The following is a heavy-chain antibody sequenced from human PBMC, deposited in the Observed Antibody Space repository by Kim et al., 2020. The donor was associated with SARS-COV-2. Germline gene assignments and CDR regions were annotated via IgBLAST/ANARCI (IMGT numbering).Heavy chain of an antibody. CDR2: IYYSWST. V-gene: IGHV4-39*01. CDR3: ARLYYDILTGRDY. J-gene: IGHJ4*02. CDR1: GGSISSSSYY. Sequence: SETLSLTCTVSGGSISSSSYYWGWIRQPPGKGLEWIGSIYYSWSTYYNPSLKSRVTISVDTSKNQFSLKLSSVTAADTAVYYCARLYYDILTGRDYWGQGTLVTVSS. D-gene: IGHD3-9*01.